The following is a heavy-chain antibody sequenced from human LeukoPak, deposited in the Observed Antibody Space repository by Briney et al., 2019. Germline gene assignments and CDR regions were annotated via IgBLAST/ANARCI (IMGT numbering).Heavy chain of an antibody. V-gene: IGHV1-69*04. J-gene: IGHJ4*02. CDR3: ARAGGDYFRRKGDY. D-gene: IGHD4-17*01. CDR2: IIPILGIA. Sequence: SVKVSCKASGGTFSSYAISWVRQAPGQGLEWMGRIIPILGIANYAQKFQGRVTITADKSTSTAYMELSSLRSEDTAVYYCARAGGDYFRRKGDYWGQGTLVTVSS. CDR1: GGTFSSYA.